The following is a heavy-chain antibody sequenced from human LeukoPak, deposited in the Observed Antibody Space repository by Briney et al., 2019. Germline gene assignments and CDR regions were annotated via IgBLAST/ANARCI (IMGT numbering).Heavy chain of an antibody. CDR2: ISSNGGST. CDR1: EFTFSSYA. Sequence: GGSLRLSCSASEFTFSSYAMHWVRQAQGKGLEYVSAISSNGGSTYYADSVKGRFTISRDNSKNTLYLQMSSLRAEDTAVYYCLKGYCSSISCYGDYWGQGTLVTVSS. J-gene: IGHJ4*02. CDR3: LKGYCSSISCYGDY. D-gene: IGHD2-2*01. V-gene: IGHV3-64D*09.